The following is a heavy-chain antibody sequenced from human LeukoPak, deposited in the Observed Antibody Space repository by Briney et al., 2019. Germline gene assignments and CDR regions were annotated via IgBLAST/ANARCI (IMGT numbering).Heavy chain of an antibody. D-gene: IGHD3-3*01. Sequence: GGSLRLSCAASGFTFSSYAMRWVRKAPGKGLEWVSAISGSGGSTYYADSVKGRSTISRDNSRNTLYLQMNSLRAEDTAVYYCAKGRLLEWFHQSGWCDPWRQGNLVSVSS. CDR1: GFTFSSYA. CDR2: ISGSGGST. V-gene: IGHV3-23*01. J-gene: IGHJ5*02. CDR3: AKGRLLEWFHQSGWCDP.